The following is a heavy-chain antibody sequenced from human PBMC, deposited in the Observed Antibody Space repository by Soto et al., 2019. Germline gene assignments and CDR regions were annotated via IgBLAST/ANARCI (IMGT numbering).Heavy chain of an antibody. Sequence: ESSVKVSCKASGYTFTSYAMHWVRQAPGQRLEWMGWINAGNGNTKYSQKFQGRVTITRDTSASTAYMELSSLRSEDTAVYYCARSIVVVTALDYWGQGTLVTVSS. CDR3: ARSIVVVTALDY. D-gene: IGHD2-21*02. CDR2: INAGNGNT. J-gene: IGHJ4*02. CDR1: GYTFTSYA. V-gene: IGHV1-3*01.